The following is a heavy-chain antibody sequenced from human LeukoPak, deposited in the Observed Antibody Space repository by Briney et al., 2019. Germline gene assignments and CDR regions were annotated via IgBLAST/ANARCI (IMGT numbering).Heavy chain of an antibody. Sequence: GGSLRLSCAASGFTFSDYYMTWIRQAPGKGLEWVSYISSSAFTKYYVDSVKGRFTISRDNAKNSLYLQMNSLRAEDTALYYCARVASNYDFDYWGQGTLVTVSS. CDR3: ARVASNYDFDY. D-gene: IGHD4-11*01. CDR2: ISSSAFTK. J-gene: IGHJ4*02. V-gene: IGHV3-11*01. CDR1: GFTFSDYY.